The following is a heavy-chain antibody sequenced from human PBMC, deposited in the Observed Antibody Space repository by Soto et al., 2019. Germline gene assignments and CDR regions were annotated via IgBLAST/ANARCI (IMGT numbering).Heavy chain of an antibody. V-gene: IGHV1-3*01. CDR3: ARRDSSGWYGGHYFDY. Sequence: ASVXVSCKASGYTFTSYAMHWVRQAPGQRLEWMGWINAGNGNTKYSQKFQGRVTITRDTSASTAYMELSSLRSEDTAVYYCARRDSSGWYGGHYFDYWGQGTLVTVSS. D-gene: IGHD6-19*01. CDR1: GYTFTSYA. J-gene: IGHJ4*02. CDR2: INAGNGNT.